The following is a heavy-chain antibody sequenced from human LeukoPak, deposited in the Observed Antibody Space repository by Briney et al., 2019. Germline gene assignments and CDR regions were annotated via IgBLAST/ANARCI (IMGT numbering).Heavy chain of an antibody. D-gene: IGHD2-2*02. V-gene: IGHV1-69*01. CDR3: ARVTGGRYCSTTSCYMRGWFDP. Sequence: SVKVSCKASGGTFSSYAISWVRQAPGQGLGWMGGIIPGFGTSNYAQKFQGRVTITADESTRTAYMELSSLRSEDTAVYYCARVTGGRYCSTTSCYMRGWFDPWGQGTLVTVSS. J-gene: IGHJ5*02. CDR2: IIPGFGTS. CDR1: GGTFSSYA.